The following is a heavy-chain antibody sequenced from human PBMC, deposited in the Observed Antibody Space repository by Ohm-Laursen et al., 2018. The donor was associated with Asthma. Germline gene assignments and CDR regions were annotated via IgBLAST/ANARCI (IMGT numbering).Heavy chain of an antibody. Sequence: SLRLSCAPSGFTFRSYAMHWVRQAPGKGLEWVAVGGSYYDGGLKYYADSVNGGSTVSRDDSKNTLYLQMNSLRPDDTAVYYCARDVMEWYLPAFDFWGQGTLVTVSS. D-gene: IGHD3-3*01. V-gene: IGHV3-30-3*01. CDR2: GGSYYDGGLK. CDR1: GFTFRSYA. J-gene: IGHJ4*02. CDR3: ARDVMEWYLPAFDF.